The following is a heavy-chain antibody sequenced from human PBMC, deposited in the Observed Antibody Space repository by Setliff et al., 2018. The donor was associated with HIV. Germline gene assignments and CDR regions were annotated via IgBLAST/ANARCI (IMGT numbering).Heavy chain of an antibody. Sequence: GGSLRLSCAASGFTFSSYEMNWVRQAPGKGLEWVSYISSSGSTIYYADSVKGRFTISRDNAKNSLYLQMNSLRAEDTAVYYCARLGRSFGEFHWYFDLWGRGTLVTVS. CDR2: ISSSGSTI. J-gene: IGHJ2*01. D-gene: IGHD3-10*01. CDR3: ARLGRSFGEFHWYFDL. V-gene: IGHV3-48*03. CDR1: GFTFSSYE.